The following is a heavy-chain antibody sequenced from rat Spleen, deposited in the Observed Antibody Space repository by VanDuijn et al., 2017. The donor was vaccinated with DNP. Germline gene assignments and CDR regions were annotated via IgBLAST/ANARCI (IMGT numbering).Heavy chain of an antibody. Sequence: EVQLVESGGGLVQPGRSLKLSCAASGFTFSDSNMAWVRQAPEKGLEWVATISHNGGDSYYRDSVKGRFTISRDYATSSLYLQMVSLRSEDTATYYCATDNSGLNWFAYWGQGVMVTVSS. CDR3: ATDNSGLNWFAY. V-gene: IGHV5-20*01. D-gene: IGHD4-3*01. CDR2: ISHNGGDS. CDR1: GFTFSDSN. J-gene: IGHJ2*01.